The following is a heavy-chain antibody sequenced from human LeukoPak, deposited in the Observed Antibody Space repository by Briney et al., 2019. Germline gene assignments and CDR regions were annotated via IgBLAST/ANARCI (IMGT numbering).Heavy chain of an antibody. CDR1: GFTFSSYG. Sequence: SGGSLRLSCATSGFTFSSYGMSWVRQAPGKWLEWVSSIVGSGGSTYYADSVKGRFTISRDNSKNTLSLHMNSLRGEDTAIYFCARGSTGWYLADYWGQGTLVTVSS. CDR3: ARGSTGWYLADY. CDR2: IVGSGGST. V-gene: IGHV3-23*01. D-gene: IGHD6-19*01. J-gene: IGHJ4*02.